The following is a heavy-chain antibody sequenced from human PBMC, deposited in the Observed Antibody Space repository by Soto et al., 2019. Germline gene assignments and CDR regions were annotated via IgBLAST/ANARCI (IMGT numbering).Heavy chain of an antibody. J-gene: IGHJ2*01. Sequence: GGSLRLSCAASGFTFSDYYMSWIRQAPGKGLEWVSYISSSSSYTNYADSVKGRFTISRDNAKNSLYLQMNSLRAEDTAVYYCAKRSSGWYFDLWGRGTLVTVSS. D-gene: IGHD6-19*01. CDR3: AKRSSGWYFDL. CDR2: ISSSSSYT. CDR1: GFTFSDYY. V-gene: IGHV3-11*03.